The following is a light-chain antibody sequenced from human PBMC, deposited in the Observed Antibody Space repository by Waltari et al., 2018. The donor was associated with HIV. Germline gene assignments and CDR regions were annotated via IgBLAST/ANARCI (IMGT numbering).Light chain of an antibody. V-gene: IGKV3-11*01. CDR1: QSISSY. J-gene: IGKJ1*01. Sequence: ELVLTQSPVTLSLSPGERATLSCRASQSISSYLAWYQQKPGQPPRLLIYDASNRATGSPARFTGSGSGTDFTLTISSLEPEDFAVYYCQQRSTWPPGFGQGTKVEIK. CDR3: QQRSTWPPG. CDR2: DAS.